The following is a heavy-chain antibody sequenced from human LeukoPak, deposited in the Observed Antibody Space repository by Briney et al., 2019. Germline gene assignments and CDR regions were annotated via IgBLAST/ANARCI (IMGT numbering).Heavy chain of an antibody. V-gene: IGHV4-59*01. CDR3: ARYPTYYSPEYFQH. Sequence: SETLSLTCTVSGGSISSYYWSWIRQPPGKGLEWIGYIYYSGSTNYNPSLKGRVTISVDTSKNQFPLKLSSVTAADTAVYYCARYPTYYSPEYFQHWGQGTLVTVSS. CDR1: GGSISSYY. CDR2: IYYSGST. D-gene: IGHD3-10*01. J-gene: IGHJ1*01.